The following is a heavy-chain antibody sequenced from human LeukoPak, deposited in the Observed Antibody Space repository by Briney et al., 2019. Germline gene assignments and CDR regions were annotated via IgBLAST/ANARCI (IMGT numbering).Heavy chain of an antibody. CDR1: GASISSGSNY. Sequence: PSETLSLTCSVSGASISSGSNYWGWIRQPPGKTLEWIGSIYSSGSTYYNPSLKSRVIIIIDTPKNQFSLKLSSVTAADTAVYYCASGYSSSWYPYLDYWGQGTLITVSS. CDR2: IYSSGST. CDR3: ASGYSSSWYPYLDY. D-gene: IGHD6-13*01. J-gene: IGHJ4*02. V-gene: IGHV4-39*07.